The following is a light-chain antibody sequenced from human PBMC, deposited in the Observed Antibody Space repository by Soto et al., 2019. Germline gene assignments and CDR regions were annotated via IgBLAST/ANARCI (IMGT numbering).Light chain of an antibody. Sequence: DIEMTQSPSTLSGSVGDRVTITCRASQTICSWLAWYQQTPGQSPRLLLYGASTRDTGIPARFSGRGSGTEFTLTISSLQSEDFSVYYCQQYNNSPRTFGQGTKVDIK. CDR1: QTICSW. V-gene: IGKV3-15*01. CDR2: GAS. CDR3: QQYNNSPRT. J-gene: IGKJ1*01.